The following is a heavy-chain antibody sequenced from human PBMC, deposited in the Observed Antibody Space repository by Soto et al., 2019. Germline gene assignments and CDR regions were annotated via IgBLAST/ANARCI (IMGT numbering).Heavy chain of an antibody. CDR1: GFTFDDYA. Sequence: EVQLVESGGGWVQPGRSLRLSCAASGFTFDDYAMHWVRQAPGKGLEWVSGIAFNSGNTAYADSVKGRFTISRDNAKNSLYLQMNILRAEDTALYYCAKDLRTSWIFGNFDSWGQGTLVTVSS. CDR3: AKDLRTSWIFGNFDS. CDR2: IAFNSGNT. V-gene: IGHV3-9*01. J-gene: IGHJ4*02. D-gene: IGHD3-3*01.